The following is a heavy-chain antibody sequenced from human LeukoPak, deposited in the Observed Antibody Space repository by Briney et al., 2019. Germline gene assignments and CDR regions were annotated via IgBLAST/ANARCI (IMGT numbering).Heavy chain of an antibody. J-gene: IGHJ4*02. V-gene: IGHV4-39*01. CDR1: VGSIDSRSYY. CDR3: ARRSEFDNTHYHYFDY. D-gene: IGHD2-15*01. Sequence: PSETLSLTCTVSVGSIDSRSYYWDWIRQAPGKGLEWIGPIYHSGSTEYNPSLKSRVAIFVDTSKNQFSLILHSVAAADTAVYYCARRSEFDNTHYHYFDYWGQGALVTVSS. CDR2: IYHSGST.